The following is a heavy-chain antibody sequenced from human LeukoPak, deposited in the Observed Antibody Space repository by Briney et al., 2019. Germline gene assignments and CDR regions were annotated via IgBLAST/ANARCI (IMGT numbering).Heavy chain of an antibody. D-gene: IGHD3-10*01. Sequence: KASETLSLACTVSGGSIGSGGYYWSWIRQHPGKGLEWIGYIYYSGSTYYNPSLKSRVTISVDTSKNQFSLKLSSVTAADTAVYYCARDAPRGWFDPWGQGTLVTVSS. CDR2: IYYSGST. CDR3: ARDAPRGWFDP. V-gene: IGHV4-31*03. J-gene: IGHJ5*02. CDR1: GGSIGSGGYY.